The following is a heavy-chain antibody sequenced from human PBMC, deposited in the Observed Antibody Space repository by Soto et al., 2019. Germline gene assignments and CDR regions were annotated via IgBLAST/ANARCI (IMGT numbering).Heavy chain of an antibody. Sequence: GASVKVSCKASGGTFSSYAISWVRQAPGQGLEWMGGIIPIFGTANYAQKFQGRVTITADESTSTAYMELSSLRSEDTAVYYCAREPIVLVPAAIPHWGQGTLVTSPQ. V-gene: IGHV1-69*13. D-gene: IGHD2-2*01. CDR1: GGTFSSYA. CDR2: IIPIFGTA. CDR3: AREPIVLVPAAIPH. J-gene: IGHJ4*02.